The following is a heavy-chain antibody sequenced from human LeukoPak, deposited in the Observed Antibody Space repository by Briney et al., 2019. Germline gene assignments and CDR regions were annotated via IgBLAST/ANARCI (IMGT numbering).Heavy chain of an antibody. CDR2: ISSSGSTI. CDR1: GFTFSSYE. Sequence: PGGSLRLSCAASGFTFSSYEMNWVRQAPGKGLEWVSYISSSGSTIYYADSVKGRFTISRDNAKNSLYLQMNSLRAEDTAVYYCARELNPPERAWGYWGQETLVTVSS. D-gene: IGHD3-16*01. CDR3: ARELNPPERAWGY. J-gene: IGHJ4*02. V-gene: IGHV3-48*03.